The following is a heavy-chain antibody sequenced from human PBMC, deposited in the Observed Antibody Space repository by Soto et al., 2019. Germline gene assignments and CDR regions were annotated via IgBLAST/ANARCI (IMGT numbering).Heavy chain of an antibody. CDR2: ISAHKGNT. CDR3: ARGSYGDY. D-gene: IGHD1-26*01. CDR1: GYGFTTYG. V-gene: IGHV1-18*01. J-gene: IGHJ4*02. Sequence: QVHLVPSGAEVKKPGASVKVSFKGSGYGFTTYGITWVRQAPGQGLDWMAWISAHKGNTNYAQKLQRRVTVTRDTSTGTTYMELRSVRYADTAVYYWARGSYGDYWGQGDLVTVSS.